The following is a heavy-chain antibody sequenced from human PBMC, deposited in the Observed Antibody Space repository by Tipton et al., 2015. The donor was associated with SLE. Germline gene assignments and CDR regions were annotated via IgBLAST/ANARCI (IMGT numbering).Heavy chain of an antibody. V-gene: IGHV4-34*01. CDR3: ARGISGTVGEH. D-gene: IGHD1-7*01. J-gene: IGHJ1*01. Sequence: TLSLTCTVSGGSLNSYYWAWIRQSPGKGVEWIGEINHRGSTNHNPSLKSRVTISVDTSKNQFSLKLRSVTAADTAVYYCARGISGTVGEHWGQGTPVTVSS. CDR1: GGSLNSYY. CDR2: INHRGST.